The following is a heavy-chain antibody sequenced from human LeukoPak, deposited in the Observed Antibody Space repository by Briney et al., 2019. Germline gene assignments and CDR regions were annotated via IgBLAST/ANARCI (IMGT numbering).Heavy chain of an antibody. J-gene: IGHJ4*02. V-gene: IGHV3-30*02. CDR3: AKDDIVVVPAAIGSASFDY. D-gene: IGHD2-2*01. CDR1: GFTFSSYG. Sequence: GGSLRLSCAASGFTFSSYGMHWVRQAPGKGLEWVAFILYDGSNKYYADSVKGRFTISRDNSKNTLYLQMNSLRAEDTAVYYCAKDDIVVVPAAIGSASFDYWGQGTLVTVSS. CDR2: ILYDGSNK.